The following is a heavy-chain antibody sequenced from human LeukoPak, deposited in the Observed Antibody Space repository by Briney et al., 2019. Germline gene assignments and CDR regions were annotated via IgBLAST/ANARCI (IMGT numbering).Heavy chain of an antibody. CDR2: IIPIFGTA. Sequence: GASVKVSCKASGGTFSSYAISWVRQAPGQGLEWMGGIIPIFGTANYAQKFQGRVTITTDDSTSTAYMELSSLRSEDTAVYYCARAGIAAAGTQGAFDIWGQGTMVTVSS. J-gene: IGHJ3*02. CDR1: GGTFSSYA. V-gene: IGHV1-69*05. CDR3: ARAGIAAAGTQGAFDI. D-gene: IGHD6-13*01.